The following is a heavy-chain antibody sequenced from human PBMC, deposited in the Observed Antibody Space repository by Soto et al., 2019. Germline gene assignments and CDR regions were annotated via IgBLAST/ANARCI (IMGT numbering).Heavy chain of an antibody. CDR3: ARGRTGSYFFSHPLDY. CDR2: INHSGST. Sequence: SETLSLTCAVYVGSCSGYSWSWIRQPPGKGLEWIGEINHSGSTNYNPSLKSRVTISVDTSKNQFSLKLSSVTAADTAVYYCARGRTGSYFFSHPLDYWGQGTLVTVSS. D-gene: IGHD1-26*01. CDR1: VGSCSGYS. V-gene: IGHV4-34*01. J-gene: IGHJ4*02.